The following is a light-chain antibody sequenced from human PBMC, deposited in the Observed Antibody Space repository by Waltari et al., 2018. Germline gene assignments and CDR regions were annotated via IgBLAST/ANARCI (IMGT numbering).Light chain of an antibody. CDR1: SSDVGRYNL. CDR3: CSYAGSTTYV. V-gene: IGLV2-23*02. Sequence: QSALTQPASVSGSPGQSITTSCTGTSSDVGRYNLVSWYQQHPGKAPKLMIYEVNKRPSGVSNRLSGSKSGNTASLTISGLQAEDEADYYCCSYAGSTTYVFGTGTKVTVL. J-gene: IGLJ1*01. CDR2: EVN.